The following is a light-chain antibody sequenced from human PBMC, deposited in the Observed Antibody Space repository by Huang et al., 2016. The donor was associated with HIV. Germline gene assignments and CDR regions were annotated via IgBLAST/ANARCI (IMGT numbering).Light chain of an antibody. CDR2: AAS. CDR3: QQSYSTPPAT. CDR1: QSISSY. V-gene: IGKV1-39*01. Sequence: DIQMTQSPSSLSASVGDRVTITCRASQSISSYLNWYQQKPGKAPKLLIYAASSLQSGVPSRFSGSGSGTDFTLTISSLQPEDFATYYCQQSYSTPPATFGGVTKVEIK. J-gene: IGKJ4*01.